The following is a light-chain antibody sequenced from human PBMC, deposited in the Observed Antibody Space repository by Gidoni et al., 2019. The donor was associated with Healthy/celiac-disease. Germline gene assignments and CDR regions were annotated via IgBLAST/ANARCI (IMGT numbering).Light chain of an antibody. CDR1: KLGDKY. V-gene: IGLV3-1*01. CDR3: QAWDSSTVV. J-gene: IGLJ2*01. Sequence: SYELTQPPSVSVSPGQTASITCSGDKLGDKYACWYQQKPGQSPVLVIYQASKRPSGIPERFSGSNSGNTATLTISGTQAIDEADYYCQAWDSSTVVFGGGTKLTVL. CDR2: QAS.